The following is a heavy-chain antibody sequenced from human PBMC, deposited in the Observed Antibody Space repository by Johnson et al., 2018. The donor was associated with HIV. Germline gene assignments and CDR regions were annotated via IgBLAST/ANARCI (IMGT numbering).Heavy chain of an antibody. D-gene: IGHD1-14*01. Sequence: MLLVESGGGVVQPGGSLRLSCAASGFTFSSYDMYWVRQTTGKGLEWVSGIGTTGDTYYPGSVKGRFTISRDNVKGFLYLQMNSLTAADTAVYYCVREHRADESFDLWGQGTMVTVSS. V-gene: IGHV3-13*01. CDR3: VREHRADESFDL. J-gene: IGHJ3*01. CDR1: GFTFSSYD. CDR2: IGTTGDT.